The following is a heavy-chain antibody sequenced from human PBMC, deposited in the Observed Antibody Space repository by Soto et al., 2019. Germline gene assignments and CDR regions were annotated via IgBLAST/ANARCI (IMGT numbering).Heavy chain of an antibody. V-gene: IGHV3-30*18. CDR1: GFTFSSYG. Sequence: GGSLRLSCAASGFTFSSYGMHWVRQAPGKGLEWVAVISYDGSNKYYADSVKGRFTISRDNSKNTLYLQMNSLRAEDTAVYYCAKDSGPTVIPDYYYGMDVWGQGTTVTVSS. CDR2: ISYDGSNK. CDR3: AKDSGPTVIPDYYYGMDV. D-gene: IGHD4-4*01. J-gene: IGHJ6*02.